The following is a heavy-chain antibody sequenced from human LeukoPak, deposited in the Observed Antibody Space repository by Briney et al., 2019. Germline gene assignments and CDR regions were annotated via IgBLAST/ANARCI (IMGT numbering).Heavy chain of an antibody. J-gene: IGHJ4*02. V-gene: IGHV3-48*01. D-gene: IGHD3-22*01. CDR3: AKRLYDSSGYDY. CDR2: ISDSGTTV. Sequence: GGSLRLSCAASGFTFSTSSMNWVRQAPGKGLEWVSYISDSGTTVDYADSVKGRFTISRDNAKNTLYLQMNSLRAEDTAVYYCAKRLYDSSGYDYWGQGTLVTVSS. CDR1: GFTFSTSS.